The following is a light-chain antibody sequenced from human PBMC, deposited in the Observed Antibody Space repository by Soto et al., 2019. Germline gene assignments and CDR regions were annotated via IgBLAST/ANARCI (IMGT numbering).Light chain of an antibody. Sequence: DIQMTQSPSTLSASLGDRVTMTCRASQSIRSWLAWYQQKPGKAPNLLIYDASTLENGVPSRFSGSASGTDFTLTISSLQPYDFATYYCQQYNSYSPRTFGQGTKVDIK. J-gene: IGKJ1*01. V-gene: IGKV1-5*01. CDR1: QSIRSW. CDR3: QQYNSYSPRT. CDR2: DAS.